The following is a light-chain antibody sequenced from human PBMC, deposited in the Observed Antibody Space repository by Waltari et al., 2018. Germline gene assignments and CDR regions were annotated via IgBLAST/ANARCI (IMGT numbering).Light chain of an antibody. J-gene: IGLJ2*01. CDR1: SSDVGAYNY. Sequence: QSALTQPASVSGSPGQSITIPCTGTSSDVGAYNYVSWYQHHPGKAPKIRIYQVSNRPAGGSNRLSCSKSGNTASLTISGLQAEDEGDYYCSSYTTSGTFVFGGGTKLTIL. CDR2: QVS. CDR3: SSYTTSGTFV. V-gene: IGLV2-14*01.